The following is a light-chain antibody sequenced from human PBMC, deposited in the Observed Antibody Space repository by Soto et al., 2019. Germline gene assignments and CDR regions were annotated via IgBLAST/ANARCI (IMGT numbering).Light chain of an antibody. V-gene: IGKV3-20*01. CDR2: GAS. J-gene: IGKJ4*01. CDR3: HQYGISP. CDR1: QSVSSNY. Sequence: EIVLPQSHGTLSLSPGDRATLSCRASQSVSSNYLAWYQQKPGQAPRLLIYGASSRATGIPDRFSGSGSGTEFSLTISRLEPEDFAVYYCHQYGISPFGGGTKVDIK.